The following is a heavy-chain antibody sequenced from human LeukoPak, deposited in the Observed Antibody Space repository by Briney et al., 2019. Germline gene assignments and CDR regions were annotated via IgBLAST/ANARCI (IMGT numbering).Heavy chain of an antibody. CDR3: ARDWRYSYDLGVLGY. CDR2: ISSSGSTI. D-gene: IGHD5-18*01. J-gene: IGHJ4*02. Sequence: KPGGSLRLSCAASGFTFSDYYMSWIRQAPGKGLEWVSYISSSGSTIYYADSVKGQFTISRDNAKNSLYLQMNSLRAEDTAVYYCARDWRYSYDLGVLGYWGQGTLVTVSS. V-gene: IGHV3-11*01. CDR1: GFTFSDYY.